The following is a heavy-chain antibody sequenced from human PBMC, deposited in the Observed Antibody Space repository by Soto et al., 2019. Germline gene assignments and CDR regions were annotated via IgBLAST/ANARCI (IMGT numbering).Heavy chain of an antibody. CDR1: GDSISSSSYY. CDR3: AGRYGPSEFDH. V-gene: IGHV4-39*01. J-gene: IGHJ4*02. CDR2: IHGNGGT. Sequence: QLQLEESGPGLVKSSETLSLTCSVSGDSISSSSYYWGWIRQSPGEGLEWIGNIHGNGGTQYNPSLSRRVIIPVDTSANQFSLRLTSVTAADPAVYFCAGRYGPSEFDHWGQGSLVTVSS. D-gene: IGHD1-20*01.